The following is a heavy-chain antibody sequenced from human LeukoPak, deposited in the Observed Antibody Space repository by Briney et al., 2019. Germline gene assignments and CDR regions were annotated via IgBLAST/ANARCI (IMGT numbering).Heavy chain of an antibody. CDR3: ARGGPTYYDILTGYENWYFDL. CDR2: ISSNGGST. J-gene: IGHJ2*01. Sequence: GGSLRLSCSASGFTFSSYAMHWVRQAPGKGLEYVSAISSNGGSTYYADSVKGRFTISRDNSKNTLYLQMSSLRAEDTAVYYCARGGPTYYDILTGYENWYFDLWGRGTLVTVSS. D-gene: IGHD3-9*01. CDR1: GFTFSSYA. V-gene: IGHV3-64D*06.